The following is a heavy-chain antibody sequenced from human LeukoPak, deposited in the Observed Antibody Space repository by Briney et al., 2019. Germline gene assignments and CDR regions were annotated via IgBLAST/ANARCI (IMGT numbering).Heavy chain of an antibody. V-gene: IGHV1-18*01. CDR1: SYTFTSYG. CDR2: ISAYNGNT. D-gene: IGHD3-22*01. J-gene: IGHJ4*02. CDR3: ARAYYYDSSGYSGLDY. Sequence: ASVKVSCKASSYTFTSYGISWVRQAPGQGLEWMGWISAYNGNTNYAQKLQGRVTMTTDTSMSTAYMELRSLSSDDTAVYYCARAYYYDSSGYSGLDYWGQGTLVTVSS.